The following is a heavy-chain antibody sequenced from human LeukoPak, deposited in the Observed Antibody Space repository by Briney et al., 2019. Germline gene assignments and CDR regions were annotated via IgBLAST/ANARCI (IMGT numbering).Heavy chain of an antibody. CDR3: AKTYSSSRAGVDS. CDR2: IYSGGST. Sequence: GGSLRLSCAASGFTVSSNYMSWVRQAPGKGLEWVSVIYSGGSTYYADSVKGRFTISRDNSKNTLYLQMNSLRAEDTAVYYCAKTYSSSRAGVDSWGQGALVTVSS. CDR1: GFTVSSNY. D-gene: IGHD6-13*01. V-gene: IGHV3-66*01. J-gene: IGHJ5*01.